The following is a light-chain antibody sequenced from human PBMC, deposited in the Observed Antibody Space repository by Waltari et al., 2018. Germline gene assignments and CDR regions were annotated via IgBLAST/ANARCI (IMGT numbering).Light chain of an antibody. CDR3: QQYGSSSIT. J-gene: IGKJ5*01. CDR1: QSVSSSY. CDR2: DAS. V-gene: IGKV3D-20*01. Sequence: DIVLTQSPATLSLSPGERATLSCRASQSVSSSYLAWYQQKPGLAPRLLIYDASSRATGIPDRFSGSGSGTDFTLTISRLEPEDFAVYYCQQYGSSSITFGQGTRLEIK.